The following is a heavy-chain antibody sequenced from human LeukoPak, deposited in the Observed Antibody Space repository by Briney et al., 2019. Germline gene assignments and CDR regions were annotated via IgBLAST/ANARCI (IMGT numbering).Heavy chain of an antibody. Sequence: GGSLRLSCAASGFTFSSYEMNWVRQAPGKGLEWVSYISSSGSTIYYADSVKGRFTISRDNAKNSLYLQMNSLRAEDTAVYYCARSYGDYHDAFDIWGQGTMVTVSS. D-gene: IGHD4-17*01. V-gene: IGHV3-48*03. CDR3: ARSYGDYHDAFDI. CDR2: ISSSGSTI. CDR1: GFTFSSYE. J-gene: IGHJ3*02.